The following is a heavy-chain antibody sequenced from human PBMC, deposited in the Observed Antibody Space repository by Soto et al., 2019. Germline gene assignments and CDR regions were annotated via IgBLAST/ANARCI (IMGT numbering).Heavy chain of an antibody. CDR2: IWYDGSNK. Sequence: PGGSLRLSCAASGFTFSSYGMHWVRQAPGKGLEWVAVIWYDGSNKYYADSVKGRFTISRDNSKNTLYLQMNSLRAEDTAVNYCARDLPRGYSYGYDYYYGMDVWGQGTTVTVSS. CDR3: ARDLPRGYSYGYDYYYGMDV. V-gene: IGHV3-33*01. D-gene: IGHD5-18*01. J-gene: IGHJ6*02. CDR1: GFTFSSYG.